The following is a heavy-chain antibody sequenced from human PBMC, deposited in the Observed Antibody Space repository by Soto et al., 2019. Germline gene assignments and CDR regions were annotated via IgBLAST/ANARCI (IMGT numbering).Heavy chain of an antibody. V-gene: IGHV3-48*03. J-gene: IGHJ4*02. CDR2: IRASDNSI. Sequence: EVQVVESGGGLAQPGGSLSLSCAASGVTFKTSEVHWVRQAPGKGLEWLSCIRASDNSIYYADSVEGRFTISGDNAKNSVPLQMNSLTVDDTAIYYCASSGWGASGTPYLDFWGQGTLVTVSS. CDR1: GVTFKTSE. CDR3: ASSGWGASGTPYLDF. D-gene: IGHD1-1*01.